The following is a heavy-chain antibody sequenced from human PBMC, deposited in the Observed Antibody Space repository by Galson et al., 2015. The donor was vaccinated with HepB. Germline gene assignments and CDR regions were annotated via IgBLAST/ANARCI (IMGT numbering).Heavy chain of an antibody. V-gene: IGHV3-7*03. CDR3: ASGGGPGEYFDN. CDR1: GFIFSSYW. J-gene: IGHJ4*02. Sequence: SLRLSCAASGFIFSSYWMSWVRQAPGKGLEWVANIKQDGSEKYYVDSVKGQFTISRDNAKNSLYLQVSSLRAEDTAVYYCASGGGPGEYFDNWGQGTLVTVSS. D-gene: IGHD3-10*01. CDR2: IKQDGSEK.